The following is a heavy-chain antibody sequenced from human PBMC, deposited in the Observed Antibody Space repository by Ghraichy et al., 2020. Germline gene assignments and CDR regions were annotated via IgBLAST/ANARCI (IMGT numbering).Heavy chain of an antibody. J-gene: IGHJ4*02. D-gene: IGHD1-14*01. Sequence: GGSLRLSCAASGFTLRTYAMSWVRQAPWKGLEWVSGISGSGDSTYYADSVKGRFTISRDNSENTVYLQMNSLRADDTAVYYCAKRDVTRNFDYWGQGTLVTVSS. V-gene: IGHV3-23*01. CDR1: GFTLRTYA. CDR2: ISGSGDST. CDR3: AKRDVTRNFDY.